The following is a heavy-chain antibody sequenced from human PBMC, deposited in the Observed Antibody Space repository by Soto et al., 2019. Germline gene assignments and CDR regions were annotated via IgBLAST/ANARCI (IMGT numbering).Heavy chain of an antibody. CDR1: GYTFTRDG. Sequence: GASVIVSSKASGYTFTRDGISWVRQAPGQGLEWIGWISAYNGNTNYAQKLQGRVTMTTDTSTSSAYMELRSLRSDDTAVYYCATSRVCVECRYYDSSGYYAHAFQLSSPAPMAT. D-gene: IGHD3-22*01. CDR2: ISAYNGNT. V-gene: IGHV1-18*04. J-gene: IGHJ3*01. CDR3: ATSRVCVECRYYDSSGYYAHAFQL.